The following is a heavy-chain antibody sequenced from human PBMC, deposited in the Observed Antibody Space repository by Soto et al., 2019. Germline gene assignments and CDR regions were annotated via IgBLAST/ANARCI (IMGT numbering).Heavy chain of an antibody. CDR1: GYTFTSYG. CDR2: ISAYNGNT. CDR3: ARAPIE. J-gene: IGHJ4*02. V-gene: IGHV1-18*01. Sequence: ASVKVSCKASGYTFTSYGISWVRQAPGQGLEWMGWISAYNGNTKYAQKLQGRVTMTTDTSKNQFSLKLSSVTTADTAVYYCARAPIEWGQGTLVTVSS. D-gene: IGHD1-26*01.